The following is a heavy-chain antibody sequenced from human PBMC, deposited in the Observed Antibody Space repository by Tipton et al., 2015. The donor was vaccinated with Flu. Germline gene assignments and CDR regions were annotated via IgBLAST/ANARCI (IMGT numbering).Heavy chain of an antibody. V-gene: IGHV4-34*01. Sequence: TLSLTCVVYNGSFSGYYWSWIRLTPGKGMEWIGEINHTGSTQYSPSLMSRVTISIDTSKNQFSLKMKSVTATDMAVYYCARRDYSNYVSDPKSWFDPWGQGTLVAVSS. CDR1: NGSFSGYY. CDR3: ARRDYSNYVSDPKSWFDP. D-gene: IGHD4-11*01. CDR2: INHTGST. J-gene: IGHJ5*02.